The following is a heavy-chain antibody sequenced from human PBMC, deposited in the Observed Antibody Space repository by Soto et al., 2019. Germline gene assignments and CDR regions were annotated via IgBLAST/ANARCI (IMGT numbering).Heavy chain of an antibody. D-gene: IGHD2-2*01. Sequence: GESLKISCKGSGYSFTSYWISWVRQMPGKGLEWMGRIDPSDSYTNYSPSFQGHVTISADKSISTAYLQWSSLKASDTAMYYCAREDIVVVPAARPIDYWGQGTLVTVSS. CDR2: IDPSDSYT. CDR3: AREDIVVVPAARPIDY. CDR1: GYSFTSYW. J-gene: IGHJ4*02. V-gene: IGHV5-10-1*01.